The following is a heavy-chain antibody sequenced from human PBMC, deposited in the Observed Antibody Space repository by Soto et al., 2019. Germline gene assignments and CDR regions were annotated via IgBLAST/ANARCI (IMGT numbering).Heavy chain of an antibody. Sequence: GASVKVSCKASGYAFSNNFMHWVRQAPAQGLEWMGVINPTTGLTSNAQKFQGRITMTSDTSSSTAYMELSSLRSEDTAVYYCARALRNGYFYGMDIWGQGTTVT. J-gene: IGHJ6*02. D-gene: IGHD2-8*01. V-gene: IGHV1-46*01. CDR1: GYAFSNNF. CDR2: INPTTGLT. CDR3: ARALRNGYFYGMDI.